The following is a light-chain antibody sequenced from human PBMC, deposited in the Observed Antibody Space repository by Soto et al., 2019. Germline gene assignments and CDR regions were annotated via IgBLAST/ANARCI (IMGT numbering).Light chain of an antibody. CDR1: QTISIK. V-gene: IGKV3-15*01. J-gene: IGKJ1*01. Sequence: DILMTQSPSTLSGSLGERATITCRASQTISIKLAWYQQKPGQAPRLLIYKASTRDSGVPSRFSGSGSGTEFTLTISSLQPEDFAAYHCQHYVGSSGTFGQGTKVDIK. CDR3: QHYVGSSGT. CDR2: KAS.